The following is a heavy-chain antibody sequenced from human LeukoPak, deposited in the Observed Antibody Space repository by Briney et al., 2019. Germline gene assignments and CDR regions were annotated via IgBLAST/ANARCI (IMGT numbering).Heavy chain of an antibody. CDR2: INPNSGGT. D-gene: IGHD5-12*01. CDR1: GYTFTGYY. Sequence: ASVKVSCKASGYTFTGYYMHWVRQAPGQGLEWMGWINPNSGGTNYAQKFQGRVTMTRDTSISTAYMELSRLRSDDTAVYYCARVKVDIYSSYYMDVWGKGTTVTISS. CDR3: ARVKVDIYSSYYMDV. J-gene: IGHJ6*03. V-gene: IGHV1-2*02.